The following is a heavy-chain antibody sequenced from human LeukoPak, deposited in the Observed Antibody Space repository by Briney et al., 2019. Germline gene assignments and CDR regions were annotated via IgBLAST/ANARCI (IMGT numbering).Heavy chain of an antibody. V-gene: IGHV3-21*01. CDR3: AREDSSGYFPLDY. Sequence: GGFLRLSCAASGFTFSSYSMNWVRQAPGKGLEWVSSISSSSSYIYYADSVKGRFTISRDNAKNSLYLQMNSLRAEDTAVYYCAREDSSGYFPLDYWGQGTLVTVSS. CDR1: GFTFSSYS. CDR2: ISSSSSYI. D-gene: IGHD3-22*01. J-gene: IGHJ4*02.